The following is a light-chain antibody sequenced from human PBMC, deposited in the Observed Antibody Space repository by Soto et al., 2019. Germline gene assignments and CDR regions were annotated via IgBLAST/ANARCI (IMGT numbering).Light chain of an antibody. CDR3: QQYGSSPWT. Sequence: EIVLTQSPGTLSLSPGERATLSCRASQSVSSYLAWYQQKPGQAPRLLIYDASNRATGIPDMFSGSGSGTDFTLTISRLEPEDFAVYYCQQYGSSPWTFGLGTKVDIK. CDR1: QSVSSY. J-gene: IGKJ1*01. V-gene: IGKV3-20*01. CDR2: DAS.